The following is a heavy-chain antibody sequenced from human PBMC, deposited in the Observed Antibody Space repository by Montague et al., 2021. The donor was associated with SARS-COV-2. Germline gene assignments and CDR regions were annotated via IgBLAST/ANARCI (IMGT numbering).Heavy chain of an antibody. V-gene: IGHV4-59*12. CDR2: HNNSGST. CDR3: ARVVVDASGWYHFDY. J-gene: IGHJ4*02. CDR1: GDSISRYY. Sequence: SETLSLTCTVSGDSISRYYWGWIRQPPGKGLEWMGDHNNSGSTNXXPTLKSRIAMSVDTSENQFSLKLFSVTAADTAVYYCARVVVDASGWYHFDYWGQGALVTVSS. D-gene: IGHD6-19*01.